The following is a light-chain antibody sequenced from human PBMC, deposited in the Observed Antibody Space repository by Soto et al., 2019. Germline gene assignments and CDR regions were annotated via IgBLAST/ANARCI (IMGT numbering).Light chain of an antibody. CDR2: YDD. CDR1: SSNIGNNA. J-gene: IGLJ3*02. Sequence: QSVLTRAPSLSEAPRQRVAISCTGSSSNIGNNAVNWYQQIPGKAPKLLIYYDDLLSSGVSDRFSGSKSGTSASLAISGPQTEDEADYYCAAWDDSMNGVVFGEGTKVTVL. CDR3: AAWDDSMNGVV. V-gene: IGLV1-36*01.